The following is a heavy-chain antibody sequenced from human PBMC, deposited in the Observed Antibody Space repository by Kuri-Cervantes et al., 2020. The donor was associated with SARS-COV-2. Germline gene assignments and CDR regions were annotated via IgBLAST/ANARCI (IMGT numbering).Heavy chain of an antibody. D-gene: IGHD6-19*01. J-gene: IGHJ4*02. CDR3: AKDHGSGSGWYSPFDY. Sequence: GESLKISCAASGFTFSSYAMHWVRQAPGKGLEWVAVISYDGSNKYYADSVKGRFTISRDNSKNTLYLQMNSLRAEDTAVYYCAKDHGSGSGWYSPFDYWGQGTLVTVSS. CDR2: ISYDGSNK. V-gene: IGHV3-30-3*01. CDR1: GFTFSSYA.